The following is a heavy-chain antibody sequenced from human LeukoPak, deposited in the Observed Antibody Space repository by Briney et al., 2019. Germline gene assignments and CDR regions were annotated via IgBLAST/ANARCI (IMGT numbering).Heavy chain of an antibody. CDR1: GYTFTGYY. Sequence: ASVKVSCKASGYTFTGYYMHWVRQAPGQGLEWMGWINPNSGGTNHAQKFQGRVTMTRDTSISTAYMELSRLRSDDTAVYYCTTDQTRWELPGNFDYWGQGTLVTVSS. CDR3: TTDQTRWELPGNFDY. D-gene: IGHD1-26*01. CDR2: INPNSGGT. J-gene: IGHJ4*02. V-gene: IGHV1-2*02.